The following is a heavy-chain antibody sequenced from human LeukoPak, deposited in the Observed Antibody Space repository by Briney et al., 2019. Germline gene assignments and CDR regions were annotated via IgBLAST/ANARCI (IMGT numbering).Heavy chain of an antibody. CDR1: GYSFPNYW. CDR2: IYPGDSDT. V-gene: IGHV5-51*01. Sequence: GESLKISCEGSGYSFPNYWIAWVRQMPGKGLEWMGIIYPGDSDTRYSPSFQGQVTISADKSISTAYLHWSSLRTSDTAIYYCATYCSGGSCYENWGQGTLVTVSS. CDR3: ATYCSGGSCYEN. D-gene: IGHD2-15*01. J-gene: IGHJ4*02.